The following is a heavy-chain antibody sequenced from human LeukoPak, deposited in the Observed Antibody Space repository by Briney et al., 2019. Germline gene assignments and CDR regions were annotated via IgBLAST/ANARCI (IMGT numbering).Heavy chain of an antibody. CDR1: GYTFTSYG. V-gene: IGHV1-18*01. Sequence: ASVKVSCKASGYTFTSYGISWVRQAPGQGLEWMGWTSAYNGNTNYAQKLQGRVTMTTDTSTSTAYMELRSLRSDDTAVYYCARVPPKYYYDSSGSLYLDYWGQGTLVTVSS. CDR2: TSAYNGNT. D-gene: IGHD3-22*01. CDR3: ARVPPKYYYDSSGSLYLDY. J-gene: IGHJ4*02.